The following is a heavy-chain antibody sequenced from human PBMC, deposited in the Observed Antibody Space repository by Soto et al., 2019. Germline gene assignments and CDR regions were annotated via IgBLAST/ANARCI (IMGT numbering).Heavy chain of an antibody. D-gene: IGHD3-3*01. Sequence: GGSLRLSCAASGFTFSSYGMHWVRQAPGKGLEWVAVIWYDGSNKYYADSVKGRFTISRDNAKNTLYLQMNSLRAEDTAVYYCARVGSWSGSYYYMDVWGKGTTVTVSS. J-gene: IGHJ6*03. CDR2: IWYDGSNK. CDR1: GFTFSSYG. CDR3: ARVGSWSGSYYYMDV. V-gene: IGHV3-33*01.